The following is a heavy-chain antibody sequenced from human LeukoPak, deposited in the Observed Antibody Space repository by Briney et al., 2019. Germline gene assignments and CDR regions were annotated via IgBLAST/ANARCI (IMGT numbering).Heavy chain of an antibody. J-gene: IGHJ5*02. D-gene: IGHD2-2*02. V-gene: IGHV1-2*02. Sequence: ASVKVSCKASGYTFTGYYMHWVRQAPGQGLEWMGWINPNSGGTNYAQKFQGRVTMTRDTSISTAYMELSRLRSDDTAVYYCARNGGYCSSTSCYRKNWFDPWGQGTLVTVSS. CDR3: ARNGGYCSSTSCYRKNWFDP. CDR2: INPNSGGT. CDR1: GYTFTGYY.